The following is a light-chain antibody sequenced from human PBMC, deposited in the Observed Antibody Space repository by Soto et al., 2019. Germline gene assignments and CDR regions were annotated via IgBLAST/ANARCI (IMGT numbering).Light chain of an antibody. J-gene: IGLJ3*02. CDR3: ETWDSNTRV. CDR2: LEGSGSY. V-gene: IGLV4-60*02. CDR1: SGHRSYI. Sequence: QTVVTQSSSASASLGSSVKLTCTLSSGHRSYIIAWHQQQPGMAPRYLMKLEGSGSYNKGSGVPDRFSASSSGADRYLTISNLQFEDEADYYCETWDSNTRVFGGGTKLTVL.